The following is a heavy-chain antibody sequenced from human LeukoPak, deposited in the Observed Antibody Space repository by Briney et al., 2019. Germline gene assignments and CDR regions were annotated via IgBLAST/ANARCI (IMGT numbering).Heavy chain of an antibody. J-gene: IGHJ4*02. D-gene: IGHD3-3*01. CDR1: GFTVSSNY. Sequence: GGSLRLSCAASGFTVSSNYMSWVRQAPGKGLEWVSVIYSGGSTYYADSVKGRFTISRDNSKNTLYLQMNSLRAEDTAVYYCAKEQLRFLEWLPDYWGQGTLVTVSS. CDR3: AKEQLRFLEWLPDY. V-gene: IGHV3-53*01. CDR2: IYSGGST.